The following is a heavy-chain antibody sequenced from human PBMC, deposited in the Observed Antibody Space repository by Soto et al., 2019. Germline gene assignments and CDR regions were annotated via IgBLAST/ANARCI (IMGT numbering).Heavy chain of an antibody. D-gene: IGHD5-18*01. Sequence: ASVKVSCKASGGTFYTYTFSWVRQAPGQGLEWMGSITPIYPTTNYAEKFQGRLTVTADGSTNTAYMELNSLTSEDTAVYYCARIPRYSFPTSDDLDSWGQGTLVTVSS. CDR2: ITPIYPTT. J-gene: IGHJ4*02. V-gene: IGHV1-69*13. CDR1: GGTFYTYT. CDR3: ARIPRYSFPTSDDLDS.